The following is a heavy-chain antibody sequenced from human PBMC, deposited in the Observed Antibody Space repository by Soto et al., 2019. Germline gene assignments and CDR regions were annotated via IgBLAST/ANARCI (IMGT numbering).Heavy chain of an antibody. V-gene: IGHV4-31*02. Sequence: SETLSLTCTVSGGSISSGGYYWSWIRQHPGKGLEWIGYIYYSGSTYYNPSLKSRVTISVDTSKNQFSLKLSSVTAADTAVYYCARVIYDISTGYPHAFDIWGQGTMVTVSS. CDR3: ARVIYDISTGYPHAFDI. D-gene: IGHD3-9*01. J-gene: IGHJ3*02. CDR1: GGSISSGGYY. CDR2: IYYSGST.